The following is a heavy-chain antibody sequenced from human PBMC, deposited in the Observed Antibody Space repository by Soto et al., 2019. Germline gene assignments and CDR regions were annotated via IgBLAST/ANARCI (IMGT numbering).Heavy chain of an antibody. V-gene: IGHV3-11*01. CDR3: AKMRSEHYYYPGFS. CDR1: GFTFSDYY. Sequence: QVQLVESGGGVVKTSGSLRIACAASGFTFSDYYMSWVRQAPGKGLEWVSYISSSGNTIYYADSVKGRFTISRDNAKHSVDLQMNRLPAEDTALYFCAKMRSEHYYYPGFSWGQGTLVTVSS. J-gene: IGHJ5*02. D-gene: IGHD3-22*01. CDR2: ISSSGNTI.